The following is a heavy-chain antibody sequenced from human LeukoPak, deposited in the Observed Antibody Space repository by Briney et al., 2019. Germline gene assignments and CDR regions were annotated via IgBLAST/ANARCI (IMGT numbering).Heavy chain of an antibody. V-gene: IGHV1-69*13. CDR3: ARDLGDGARGVNGGYFDY. J-gene: IGHJ4*02. CDR1: GGTFSSYA. CDR2: IIPIFGTA. D-gene: IGHD3-10*01. Sequence: SVKVSCKASGGTFSSYAISWVRQAPGQGLGWMGGIIPIFGTANYAQKFQGRVTITADESTSTAYMELSSLRSEDTAVYYCARDLGDGARGVNGGYFDYWGQGTLVTVSS.